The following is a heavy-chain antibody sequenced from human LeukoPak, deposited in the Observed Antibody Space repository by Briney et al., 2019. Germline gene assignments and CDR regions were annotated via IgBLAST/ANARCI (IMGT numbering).Heavy chain of an antibody. J-gene: IGHJ4*02. Sequence: GGSLRLSCAASGFTVSSNYMSWVRQAPGKGLEWVSVIYSGGSTYYADSVRGRFTLSRDSSKNTLYLEMNSLRAEDTAVYYCAKDREYSSSSASFDYWGQGTLVTVSS. CDR2: IYSGGST. V-gene: IGHV3-53*01. D-gene: IGHD6-6*01. CDR1: GFTVSSNY. CDR3: AKDREYSSSSASFDY.